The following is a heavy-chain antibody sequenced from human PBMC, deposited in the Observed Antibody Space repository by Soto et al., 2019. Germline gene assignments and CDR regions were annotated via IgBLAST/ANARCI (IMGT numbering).Heavy chain of an antibody. CDR2: IWYDGSNK. J-gene: IGHJ4*02. V-gene: IGHV3-33*01. CDR1: GFTFSSYG. CDR3: ARDAYLGSGSYAY. D-gene: IGHD3-10*01. Sequence: QVQLVESGGGVVQPGRSLRLSCAASGFTFSSYGMHWVRQAPGKGLEWVALIWYDGSNKNYADSVKGRFTISRDDSKNMLYLQMNSLRAEDTAVYYCARDAYLGSGSYAYWGQGTLVTVSS.